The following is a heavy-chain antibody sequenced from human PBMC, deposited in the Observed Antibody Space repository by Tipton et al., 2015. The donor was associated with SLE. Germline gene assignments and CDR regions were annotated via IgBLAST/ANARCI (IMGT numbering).Heavy chain of an antibody. V-gene: IGHV1-69*04. Sequence: TCKASGGTFSSYAISWVRQAPGQGLEWMGRIIPILGIANYAQKFQGRVTITADKSTSTAYMELSSLRSEDTAVYYCARDGQTYYDSSGDYYYGMDVWGQGTTVTVSS. CDR2: IIPILGIA. CDR3: ARDGQTYYDSSGDYYYGMDV. CDR1: GGTFSSYA. D-gene: IGHD3-22*01. J-gene: IGHJ6*02.